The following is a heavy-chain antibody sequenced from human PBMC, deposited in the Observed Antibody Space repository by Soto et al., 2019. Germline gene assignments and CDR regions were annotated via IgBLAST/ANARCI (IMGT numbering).Heavy chain of an antibody. D-gene: IGHD6-19*01. CDR3: ARAPPFPIAVAALGAFDI. J-gene: IGHJ3*02. Sequence: SVKVSCKASGGTFSSYSISWLRQAPGQGLEWMGGIIPICGRAKYAQKFQGRATITANESPRTAHMDLSSPRSEHTAVYYCARAPPFPIAVAALGAFDIWGQGTMVTGSS. V-gene: IGHV1-69*13. CDR2: IIPICGRA. CDR1: GGTFSSYS.